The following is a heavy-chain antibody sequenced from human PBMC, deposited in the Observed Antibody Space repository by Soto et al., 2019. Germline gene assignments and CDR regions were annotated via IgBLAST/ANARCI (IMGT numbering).Heavy chain of an antibody. CDR3: TTLDGDYPASAWYYYYVMDV. Sequence: ESGGGLVKPGGSLRLSCAASGFTFSNAWMNWVRQAPGKGLEWVGRIKSKTDGGTTDYAAPVKGRFTISRDNSKNTLYLQMNSLQTEDTAVYYCTTLDGDYPASAWYYYYVMDVWGQGTTVTVSS. V-gene: IGHV3-15*07. CDR1: GFTFSNAW. J-gene: IGHJ6*02. D-gene: IGHD4-17*01. CDR2: IKSKTDGGTT.